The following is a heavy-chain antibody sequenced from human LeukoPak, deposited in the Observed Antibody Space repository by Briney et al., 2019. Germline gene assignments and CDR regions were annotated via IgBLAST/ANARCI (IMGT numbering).Heavy chain of an antibody. CDR1: GYTFTTYA. CDR3: ARDFLGGYDYEGF. CDR2: INAGNGNT. Sequence: ASVKVSCKASGYTFTTYAMHWLRQAPGQRLEWMGWINAGNGNTKYSQKFQGRVTITRDTSASTAYMELSSLRSEDTAVYYCARDFLGGYDYEGFWGQGTLVTVSS. J-gene: IGHJ4*02. V-gene: IGHV1-3*01. D-gene: IGHD5-12*01.